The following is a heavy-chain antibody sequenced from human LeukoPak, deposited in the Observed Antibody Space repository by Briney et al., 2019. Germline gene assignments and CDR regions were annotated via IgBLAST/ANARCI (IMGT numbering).Heavy chain of an antibody. Sequence: SETLSLTCAVYGGSFSGYYWSWIRQPPGKGLEWIGEINHSGSTNYNPSLKSRVTISVDTSKNQFSLKLSSVTAADTAVYYCASPGYYYDSSGYVPFDYWGQGTLVTVSS. D-gene: IGHD3-22*01. CDR2: INHSGST. V-gene: IGHV4-34*01. CDR3: ASPGYYYDSSGYVPFDY. J-gene: IGHJ4*02. CDR1: GGSFSGYY.